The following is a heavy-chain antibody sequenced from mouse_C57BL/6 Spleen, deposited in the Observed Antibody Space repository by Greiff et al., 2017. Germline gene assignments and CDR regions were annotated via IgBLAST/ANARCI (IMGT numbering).Heavy chain of an antibody. V-gene: IGHV1-80*01. CDR2: IYPGDGDT. CDR3: ARTPLYYSNPFDY. CDR1: GYAFSSYW. D-gene: IGHD2-5*01. J-gene: IGHJ2*01. Sequence: VQLQQSGAELVKPGASVKISCKASGYAFSSYWMNWVKQRPGKGLEWIGQIYPGDGDTNYNGKFKGKATLTADKSSSTAYMQLSSLASEDSAVYFCARTPLYYSNPFDYWGQGTTLTVSS.